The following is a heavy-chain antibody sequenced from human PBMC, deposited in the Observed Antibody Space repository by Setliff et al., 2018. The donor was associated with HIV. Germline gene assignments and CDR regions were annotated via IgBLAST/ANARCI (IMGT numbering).Heavy chain of an antibody. CDR2: ISYDGSNK. Sequence: PGGSLRLSCAASGFTFSSYATHWVRQAPGKGLEWVAVISYDGSNKYYADSVKGRFTISRDNSKNTLYLQMNSLRAEDTAVYYCARAFGGGGFDPWGQGTLVTVSS. J-gene: IGHJ5*02. D-gene: IGHD3-10*01. CDR3: ARAFGGGGFDP. V-gene: IGHV3-30*04. CDR1: GFTFSSYA.